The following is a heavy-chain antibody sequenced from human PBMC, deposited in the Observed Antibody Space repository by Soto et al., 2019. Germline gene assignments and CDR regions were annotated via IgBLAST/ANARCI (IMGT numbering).Heavy chain of an antibody. CDR3: ARRSFFVVVRDFGVFDI. D-gene: IGHD2-21*01. CDR1: GYTFTSYG. CDR2: ISAYNGNT. Sequence: ASVKVSCKASGYTFTSYGISWVRQAPGQGLEWMGWISAYNGNTNYAQKLQGRVTMTTDTSTSTAYMELRSLRSDDTAVYYCARRSFFVVVRDFGVFDIWGQGTMVTVSS. J-gene: IGHJ3*02. V-gene: IGHV1-18*01.